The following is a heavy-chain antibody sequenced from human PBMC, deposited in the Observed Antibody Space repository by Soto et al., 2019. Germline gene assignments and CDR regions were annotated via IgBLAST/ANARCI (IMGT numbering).Heavy chain of an antibody. CDR3: AREGSSGEGYCSGGSCSRLENYYYMDV. D-gene: IGHD2-15*01. Sequence: ASVKVSCKASGYTFTSYYMHWVRQAPGQGLEWMGIINPSGGSTSYAQKFQGRVTMTRDTSTSTVYMELSSLRSEDTAVYYCAREGSSGEGYCSGGSCSRLENYYYMDVWGKGTTVTVSS. CDR1: GYTFTSYY. CDR2: INPSGGST. V-gene: IGHV1-46*03. J-gene: IGHJ6*03.